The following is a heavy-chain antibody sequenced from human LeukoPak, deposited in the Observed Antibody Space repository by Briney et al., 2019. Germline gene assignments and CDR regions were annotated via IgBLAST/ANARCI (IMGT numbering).Heavy chain of an antibody. V-gene: IGHV1-2*02. J-gene: IGHJ4*02. Sequence: ASVKVSCKASGYTFTGYYMHWVRQAPGQGLEWMGWINPNSGGTNYAQRFQGRVTMTRDTSISTAYMVLSRLRSDDTAVYYCASLWGHSSSWYTELFDYWGQGTLVTVSS. D-gene: IGHD6-13*01. CDR2: INPNSGGT. CDR3: ASLWGHSSSWYTELFDY. CDR1: GYTFTGYY.